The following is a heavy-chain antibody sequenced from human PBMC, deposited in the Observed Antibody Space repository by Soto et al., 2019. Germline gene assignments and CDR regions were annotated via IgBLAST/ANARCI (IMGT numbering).Heavy chain of an antibody. V-gene: IGHV1-69*13. CDR1: GGTFSTFG. D-gene: IGHD3-16*01. CDR2: IIPFFGTA. Sequence: AVKVSCKTSGGTFSTFGISWVRQAPGQGLEWMGGIIPFFGTAEYSQKFEDRITITADESTNTVYMDLRSLTSEDTAIYYCARTAPMDAGDKYYYDFWGQGALVTV. J-gene: IGHJ4*02. CDR3: ARTAPMDAGDKYYYDF.